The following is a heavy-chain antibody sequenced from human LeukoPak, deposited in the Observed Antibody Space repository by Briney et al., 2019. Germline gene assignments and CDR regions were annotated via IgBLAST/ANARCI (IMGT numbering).Heavy chain of an antibody. CDR2: IKSKIGGATA. V-gene: IGHV3-15*01. CDR1: GITFSTAW. J-gene: IGHJ5*02. Sequence: GGSLRLSCAASGITFSTAWMSWFRQAPRKGLEWVGRIKSKIGGATADYAAPVKDRFTISRDDSKNTPCLQMNSLKTEDTAVYYCATDRAWFDPWGQGTLVTVSS. D-gene: IGHD3-10*01. CDR3: ATDRAWFDP.